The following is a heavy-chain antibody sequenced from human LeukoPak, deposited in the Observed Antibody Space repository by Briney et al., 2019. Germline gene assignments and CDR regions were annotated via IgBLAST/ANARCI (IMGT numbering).Heavy chain of an antibody. Sequence: ASVKVSCKASGYTFTTYDINWVRQATGQGLEWMGWMDPKSGNIAYAQNFQGRVTITRNTSITTAYMELTSLTSEDTAIYYCARSIGSSSSPWGQGTLVSVSS. CDR1: GYTFTTYD. D-gene: IGHD6-13*01. CDR3: ARSIGSSSSP. V-gene: IGHV1-8*03. J-gene: IGHJ5*02. CDR2: MDPKSGNI.